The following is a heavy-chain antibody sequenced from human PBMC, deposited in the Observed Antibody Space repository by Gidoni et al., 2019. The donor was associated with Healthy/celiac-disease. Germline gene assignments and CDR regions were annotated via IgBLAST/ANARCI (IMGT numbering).Heavy chain of an antibody. Sequence: EVQLVESGGGLVKPGGSLSLSCSASGFTFRSYSMNWVRQAPGKGLEWVSSISSSSSYIYYADSVKGRFTISRDNAKNSLYLQMNSLRAEDTAVYYCARVPVSGDAFDIWGQGTMVTVSS. CDR1: GFTFRSYS. V-gene: IGHV3-21*01. CDR2: ISSSSSYI. J-gene: IGHJ3*02. CDR3: ARVPVSGDAFDI.